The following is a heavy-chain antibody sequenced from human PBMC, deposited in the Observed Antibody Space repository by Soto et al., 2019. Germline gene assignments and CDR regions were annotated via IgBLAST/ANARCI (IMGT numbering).Heavy chain of an antibody. V-gene: IGHV4-4*02. Sequence: QVQLQESGPGLVKPSGTLSLTCAVSGDSISSSNWWSWVRQPPGKGLEWIGEIYHSGSTNYNPSLTSRXXIXLXXSKTQFSLNLSPVTAADTAVYYWAREGGSTWYVVYWGHGTLVTVSS. CDR1: GDSISSSNW. J-gene: IGHJ4*01. D-gene: IGHD6-13*01. CDR2: IYHSGST. CDR3: AREGGSTWYVVY.